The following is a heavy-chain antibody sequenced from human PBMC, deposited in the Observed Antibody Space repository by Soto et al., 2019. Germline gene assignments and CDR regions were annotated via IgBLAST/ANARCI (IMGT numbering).Heavy chain of an antibody. V-gene: IGHV1-69*01. D-gene: IGHD6-13*01. CDR2: IIPIFGTA. CDR3: ARDRVAAAGTTVFDY. J-gene: IGHJ4*02. Sequence: QVQLVQSGAEVKKPGSSVKVSCKASGGTFSSYAISWVRQAPGQGLEWMGGIIPIFGTANYAQKFQGRVTITADESTSTAYVELSSLRSEDTAVYYCARDRVAAAGTTVFDYWGQGTLVTVSS. CDR1: GGTFSSYA.